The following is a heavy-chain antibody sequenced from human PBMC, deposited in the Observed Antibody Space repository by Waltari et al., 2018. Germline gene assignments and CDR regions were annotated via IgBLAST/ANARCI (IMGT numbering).Heavy chain of an antibody. D-gene: IGHD2-2*01. CDR1: GFTCSSYA. J-gene: IGHJ4*02. CDR2: ISGSGVST. Sequence: EVQLLESGGGLVQPEESLRLSCAASGFTCSSYALSWVRQAPGKGLEWVSGISGSGVSTYSADSVKGRFTISRDNSKNTLYLQMNSLRAEDTTVYYCAKDRSSGTNFRRIDYWGQGTLVTVSS. V-gene: IGHV3-23*01. CDR3: AKDRSSGTNFRRIDY.